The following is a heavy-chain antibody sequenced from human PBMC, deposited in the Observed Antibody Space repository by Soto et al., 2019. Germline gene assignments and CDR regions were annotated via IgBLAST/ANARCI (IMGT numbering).Heavy chain of an antibody. CDR3: QAYGY. J-gene: IGHJ4*02. D-gene: IGHD4-17*01. CDR2: IYSGGTT. CDR1: GFTVSSTNY. V-gene: IGHV3-53*01. Sequence: EVQVVESGGGLIQPGGSLRLSCVVSGFTVSSTNYMSWVRQAPGKGLEWVSVIYSGGTTFYADSVKGRFTISRDNSKNPRYLQMNSRKAADTAVFYCQAYGYWAQGPLVTVSS.